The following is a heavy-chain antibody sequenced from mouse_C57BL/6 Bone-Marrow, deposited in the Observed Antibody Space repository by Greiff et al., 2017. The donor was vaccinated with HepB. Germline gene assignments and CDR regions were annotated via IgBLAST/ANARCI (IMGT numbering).Heavy chain of an antibody. CDR3: ARWGMGAAYFDY. J-gene: IGHJ2*01. V-gene: IGHV1-26*01. CDR2: INPNNGGT. Sequence: VQLQQSGPELVKPGASVKISCKASGYTFTDYYMNWVKQSHGKSLEWIGDINPNNGGTSYNQKFKGKATLTVDKSSSTAYMELRSLTSEDSAVYYCARWGMGAAYFDYWGQGTTLTVSS. CDR1: GYTFTDYY.